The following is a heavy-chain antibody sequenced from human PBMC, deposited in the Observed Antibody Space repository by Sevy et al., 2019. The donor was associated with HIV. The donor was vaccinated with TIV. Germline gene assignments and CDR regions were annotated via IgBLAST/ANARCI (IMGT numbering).Heavy chain of an antibody. Sequence: GGSLRLSCAASGLIFSDYYMGWVRQAPGKGLEWVVDISSRNTYTNYADSVKGRFTISRDNAKKSLYLQMNTLRAEDTAVYYCARLRVIASAPYYFDYWGQGTLVTVSS. D-gene: IGHD2-21*01. CDR3: ARLRVIASAPYYFDY. J-gene: IGHJ4*02. CDR2: ISSRNTYT. CDR1: GLIFSDYY. V-gene: IGHV3-11*06.